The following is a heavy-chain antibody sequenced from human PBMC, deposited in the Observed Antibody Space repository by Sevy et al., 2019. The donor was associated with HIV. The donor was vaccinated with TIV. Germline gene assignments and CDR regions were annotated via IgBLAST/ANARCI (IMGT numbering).Heavy chain of an antibody. V-gene: IGHV3-21*01. J-gene: IGHJ6*02. CDR2: ISSSSSYI. CDR3: AREGEYCSSTSCFYYYYYYGMDV. Sequence: GGSLRLSCAASGFTFSSYSMNWVRQAPGKGLEWVSSISSSSSYIYYADSVKGRFTISRDNAKNSLYLQMNSLRAEDTAVYYCAREGEYCSSTSCFYYYYYYGMDVWGQGTTVTVS. D-gene: IGHD2-2*01. CDR1: GFTFSSYS.